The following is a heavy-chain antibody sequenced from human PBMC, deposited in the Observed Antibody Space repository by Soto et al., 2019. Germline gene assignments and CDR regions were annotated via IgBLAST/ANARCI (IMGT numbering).Heavy chain of an antibody. CDR2: ISYDGSNK. CDR3: SRGIKGGLDA. J-gene: IGHJ5*02. D-gene: IGHD2-21*01. Sequence: QVQLAESGGGVVQPGRSLRLSCATSGFVSNDYDIHWVRQAPGKGLAWLVSISYDGSNKYYADSVKGRFTISRDNSKNTLSLQINSLGAEDTAVYYCSRGIKGGLDAWGPGTLVTVSS. V-gene: IGHV3-30*03. CDR1: GFVSNDYD.